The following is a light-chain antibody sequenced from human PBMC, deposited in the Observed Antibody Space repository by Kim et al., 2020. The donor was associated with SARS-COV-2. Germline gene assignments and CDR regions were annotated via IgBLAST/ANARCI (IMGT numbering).Light chain of an antibody. CDR1: ISDVGTNNY. CDR2: DVT. V-gene: IGLV2-11*01. J-gene: IGLJ3*02. CDR3: CSYAGSYTL. Sequence: PEQSVTISCSRTISDVGTNNYVSWYQQNPGKAPKLMIYDVTKRPSGVPDRFSGSKSGNTASLTISGLQAEDEADYYCCSYAGSYTLFGGGTKLTVL.